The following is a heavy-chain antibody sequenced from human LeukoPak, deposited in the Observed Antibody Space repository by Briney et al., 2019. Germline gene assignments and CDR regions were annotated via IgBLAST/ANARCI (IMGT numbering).Heavy chain of an antibody. CDR1: GVALNRHV. D-gene: IGHD6-25*01. Sequence: GGSLRLSCIASGVALNRHVLSWVRQAPGKGLEWVSSIGGVGDRAHYADSVKGRFTISRDNSKNTLYLQMNSLRAEDTAVYYCAKDESPRIAADNYWGQGTLVTVSS. V-gene: IGHV3-23*01. CDR2: IGGVGDRA. CDR3: AKDESPRIAADNY. J-gene: IGHJ4*02.